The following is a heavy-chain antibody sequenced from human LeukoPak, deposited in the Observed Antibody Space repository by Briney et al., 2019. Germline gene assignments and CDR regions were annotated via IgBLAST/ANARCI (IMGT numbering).Heavy chain of an antibody. Sequence: PSETLSLTCAVSGSFINYYSWSWVRQPAGRGLEWIGRFYTGYSTEYNPSLMSRVTILVDRSKSQISLNLRSVTAADTAVYYCARSPNYYYYFYMDVWGQGTTVTVSS. V-gene: IGHV4-4*07. J-gene: IGHJ6*03. CDR3: ARSPNYYYYFYMDV. CDR1: GSFINYYS. CDR2: FYTGYST.